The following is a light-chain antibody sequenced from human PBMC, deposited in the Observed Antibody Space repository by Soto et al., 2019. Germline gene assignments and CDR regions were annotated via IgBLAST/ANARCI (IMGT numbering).Light chain of an antibody. V-gene: IGKV1-13*02. Sequence: AIQLTQSPSSLSASIGDRVTITCRASQGISSALAWYQQKPGKAPSLLIYGASTLESGVPSSFSGSGSGTDFTLTINRLQPEDFATYYCQHFNGYPRTFGQGTRLEIK. CDR2: GAS. CDR3: QHFNGYPRT. CDR1: QGISSA. J-gene: IGKJ5*01.